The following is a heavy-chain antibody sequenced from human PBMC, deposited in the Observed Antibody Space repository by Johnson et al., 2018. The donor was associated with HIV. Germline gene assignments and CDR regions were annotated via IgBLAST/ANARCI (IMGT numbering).Heavy chain of an antibody. CDR3: ARDGESQQLPLGDAFDF. J-gene: IGHJ3*01. Sequence: QVQLVESGGGLVKPGGSLRLSCAASGFTISDYYMNWIRQAPGKGLEWVSYISSSGTTMYYSDSVKGRFTISRDNANNSLHLQMNSLRVEDTAVYYCARDGESQQLPLGDAFDFWGQGTMVTVSS. CDR2: ISSSGTTM. V-gene: IGHV3-11*04. CDR1: GFTISDYY. D-gene: IGHD6-13*01.